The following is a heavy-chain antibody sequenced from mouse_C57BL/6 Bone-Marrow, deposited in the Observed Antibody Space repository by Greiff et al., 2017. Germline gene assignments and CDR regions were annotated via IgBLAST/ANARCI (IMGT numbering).Heavy chain of an antibody. D-gene: IGHD1-1*01. Sequence: VQLQQSGPVLVKPGASVKMSCKASGYTFTDYYMNWVKQSHGKSLEWIGVINPYNGGTSYNQKFKGKATLTVDKSSSTAYMELNSLTSEDSAVYYGAREYYYGSSYGFAYWGQGTLVTVSA. V-gene: IGHV1-19*01. CDR2: INPYNGGT. J-gene: IGHJ3*01. CDR1: GYTFTDYY. CDR3: AREYYYGSSYGFAY.